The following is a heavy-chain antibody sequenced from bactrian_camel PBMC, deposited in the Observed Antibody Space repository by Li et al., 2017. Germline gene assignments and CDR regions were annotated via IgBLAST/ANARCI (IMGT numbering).Heavy chain of an antibody. CDR2: VYAGNYVDGGTA. Sequence: HVQLVESGGGSVQTGGSTRLSCATSGATYSRSCMAWFRQVPGKEREGVAGVYAGNYVDGGTAFYIDAVKGRFTISKDNAKNTLYLQMDSLKPEDTAMYYCAADSRWWVSLSSGGNCLPSDIGYNYWGQGTQVTVS. V-gene: IGHV3S1*01. J-gene: IGHJ4*01. CDR1: GATYSRSC. CDR3: AADSRWWVSLSSGGNCLPSDIGYNY. D-gene: IGHD2*01.